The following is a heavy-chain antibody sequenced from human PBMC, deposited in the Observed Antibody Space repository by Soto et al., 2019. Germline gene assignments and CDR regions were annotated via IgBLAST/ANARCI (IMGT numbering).Heavy chain of an antibody. CDR1: SGSISTYC. CDR2: IYYSGST. Sequence: PSETLSLTCTVSSGSISTYCWSWIRQPLGKGLEWIGYIYYSGSTNYNPSLKTRVAISMDTSKNQFSLKLSSVTAADTAVYYCARHYEYYFDYWGQGTLVTVSS. CDR3: ARHYEYYFDY. V-gene: IGHV4-59*08. D-gene: IGHD5-12*01. J-gene: IGHJ4*02.